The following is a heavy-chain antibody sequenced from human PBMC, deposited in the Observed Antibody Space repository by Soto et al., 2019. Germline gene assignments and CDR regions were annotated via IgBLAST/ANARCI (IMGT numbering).Heavy chain of an antibody. Sequence: QLQLQESGPGLVKPSETLSLTCTVSGGSISSISYYWGWIRQPPGKGLEWIGSIYYSGSTYYNPYLKSRVTIAVDTSKTQFYLKLSSVNAADTAVYYCARRCITMIRSSFDYWGQGTLVTVSS. CDR1: GGSISSISYY. J-gene: IGHJ4*02. D-gene: IGHD3-22*01. CDR2: IYYSGST. V-gene: IGHV4-39*01. CDR3: ARRCITMIRSSFDY.